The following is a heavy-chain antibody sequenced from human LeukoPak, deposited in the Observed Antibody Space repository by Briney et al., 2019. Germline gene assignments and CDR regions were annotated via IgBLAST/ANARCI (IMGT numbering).Heavy chain of an antibody. D-gene: IGHD3-22*01. CDR2: TYYRSKWYN. CDR1: GDSVSSNSAA. CDR3: ARDSQGLNYDSSGYYALLDY. Sequence: SQTLSLTCAISGDSVSSNSAAWNWIRRSPSRGLEWLGRTYYRSKWYNDYAVSVKSRITINPDTSKNQFSLQLNSVTPEDTAVYYCARDSQGLNYDSSGYYALLDYWGQGTLVTVSS. J-gene: IGHJ4*02. V-gene: IGHV6-1*01.